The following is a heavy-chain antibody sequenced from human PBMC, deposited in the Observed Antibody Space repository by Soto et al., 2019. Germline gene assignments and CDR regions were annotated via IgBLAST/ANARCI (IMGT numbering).Heavy chain of an antibody. CDR2: ISYSGT. V-gene: IGHV4-30-4*01. Sequence: TLSLTCTVSGGSITAGNYVLTWIRQSPGKGLEWIGYISYSGTYYNPSLKSRLTISIDTSKNQLSLQVTSVTAADTAVYYCATRSATFFFYGMDVWGQGTTVTVSS. CDR3: ATRSATFFFYGMDV. D-gene: IGHD1-26*01. CDR1: GGSITAGNYV. J-gene: IGHJ6*02.